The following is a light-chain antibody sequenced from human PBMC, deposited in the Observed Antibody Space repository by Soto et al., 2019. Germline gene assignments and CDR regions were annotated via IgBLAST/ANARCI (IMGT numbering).Light chain of an antibody. V-gene: IGKV1-5*03. CDR1: QSVLSW. CDR3: QYSGA. J-gene: IGKJ1*01. Sequence: DIQMTQSPSTLSASVGDRVTISCRASQSVLSWLAWHQQKPGKAPKLLISKASNLESGVPSRFRGSGSGTEFTLTISSLQPDDFATYYCQYSGAFGQGTKVEIK. CDR2: KAS.